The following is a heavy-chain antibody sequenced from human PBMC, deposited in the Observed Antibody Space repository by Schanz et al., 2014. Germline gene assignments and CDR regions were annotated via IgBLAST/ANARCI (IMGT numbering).Heavy chain of an antibody. J-gene: IGHJ6*02. CDR2: IIPILGIA. CDR1: GGTFNSYT. D-gene: IGHD3-10*01. CDR3: ARDGGEVVRGVIEGVNHYYYGMDV. Sequence: QVQLVQSGAEVKKPGSSMKVSCKASGGTFNSYTINWVRQAPGQGLEWMGRIIPILGIANYAQNFQGRVTITADKSTSTAYMELTSLRSEDTAVYYCARDGGEVVRGVIEGVNHYYYGMDVWGQGTTVTVSS. V-gene: IGHV1-69*08.